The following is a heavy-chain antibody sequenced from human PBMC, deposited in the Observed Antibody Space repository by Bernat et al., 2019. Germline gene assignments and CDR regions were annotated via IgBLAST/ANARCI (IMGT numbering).Heavy chain of an antibody. V-gene: IGHV3-43*02. J-gene: IGHJ6*02. D-gene: IGHD4-11*01. Sequence: EVQLVESGGGVVQPGGSLRLSCAASGFTFDDYAMHWVRQAPGKGLEWVSLISGDGGSTYYADSVKGRFTISRDNSKNSLYLQMNSLRTEDTALYYCAKVGASLDILQKDYYYGMDVWGQGTTVTVSS. CDR3: AKVGASLDILQKDYYYGMDV. CDR2: ISGDGGST. CDR1: GFTFDDYA.